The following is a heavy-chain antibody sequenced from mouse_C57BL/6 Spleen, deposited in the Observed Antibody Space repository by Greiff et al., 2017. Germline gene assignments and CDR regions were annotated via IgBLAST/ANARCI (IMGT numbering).Heavy chain of an antibody. V-gene: IGHV1-26*01. CDR3: ARRVIYDGYAWFAY. CDR1: GYTFTDYY. D-gene: IGHD2-3*01. Sequence: VQLQQSGPELVKPGASVKISCKASGYTFTDYYMNWVKQSHGKSLEWIGDINPNNGGTSYNQKFKGKATLTVDKSSSTAYIELRSLTSEYSAVYYCARRVIYDGYAWFAYWGQGTLVTVSA. CDR2: INPNNGGT. J-gene: IGHJ3*01.